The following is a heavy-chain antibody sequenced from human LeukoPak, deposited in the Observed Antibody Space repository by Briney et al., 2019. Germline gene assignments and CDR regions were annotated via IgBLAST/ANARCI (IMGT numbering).Heavy chain of an antibody. J-gene: IGHJ4*02. Sequence: GGSLRLSCAASGFTFNKYAMSWVRQAPGKGLEWVSAISGSDAGTYYADSVEGRFTISRDNSKNTLYLQMNSLRAEDTAVYYCAKDLGGTKEVLLWFGEFSALLDYWGQGTLVTVSS. CDR2: ISGSDAGT. V-gene: IGHV3-23*01. CDR1: GFTFNKYA. D-gene: IGHD3-10*01. CDR3: AKDLGGTKEVLLWFGEFSALLDY.